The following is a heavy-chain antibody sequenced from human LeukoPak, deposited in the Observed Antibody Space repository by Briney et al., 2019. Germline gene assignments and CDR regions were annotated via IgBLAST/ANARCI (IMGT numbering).Heavy chain of an antibody. CDR2: IYWDDDK. Sequence: SGPTLVNPTQTLTLTCTFSGFSLSTSGVGVGWIRQPPGKALEWLALIYWDDDKRYSPSLKSRLTITKDTSKNQVVLTMTNMDPVDTATYYCAHATSGIAMAGRKYYFDYWGQGTLVTVSS. CDR3: AHATSGIAMAGRKYYFDY. D-gene: IGHD6-19*01. V-gene: IGHV2-5*02. CDR1: GFSLSTSGVG. J-gene: IGHJ4*02.